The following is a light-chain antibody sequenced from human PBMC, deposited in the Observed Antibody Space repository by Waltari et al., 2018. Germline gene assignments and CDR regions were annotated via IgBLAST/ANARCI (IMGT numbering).Light chain of an antibody. Sequence: QSALTQPASVSGSPGQSITISCTGTSSDVGSYNAVYRYQQHPGKGPNLIIYEVNNRPSGVSNRVSGSKSGYTASLTISGLQTEDEADYYCSSYTGRVYVFGTGTKVTVL. CDR3: SSYTGRVYV. J-gene: IGLJ1*01. CDR2: EVN. V-gene: IGLV2-14*02. CDR1: SSDVGSYNA.